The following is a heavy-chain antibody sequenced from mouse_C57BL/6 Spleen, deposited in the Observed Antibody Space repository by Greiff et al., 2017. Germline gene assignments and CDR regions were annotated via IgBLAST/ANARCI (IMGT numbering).Heavy chain of an antibody. CDR3: AREITTVVDYFDY. CDR2: ISSGSSTI. D-gene: IGHD1-1*01. J-gene: IGHJ2*01. V-gene: IGHV5-17*01. CDR1: GFTFSDYG. Sequence: EVQLVESGGGLVKPGGSLKLSCAASGFTFSDYGMHWVRQAPEKGLEWVAYISSGSSTIYYADTVKGRFTISRDNAKNTLFLQMTSLRSEDTAMYYCAREITTVVDYFDYWGQGTTLTVSS.